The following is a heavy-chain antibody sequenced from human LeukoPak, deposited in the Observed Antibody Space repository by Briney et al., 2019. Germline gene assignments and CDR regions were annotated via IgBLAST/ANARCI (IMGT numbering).Heavy chain of an antibody. D-gene: IGHD6-13*01. V-gene: IGHV3-23*01. CDR1: GFTVSSNY. Sequence: PGGSLRLSCAASGFTVSSNYMSWVRQAPGKGLEWVSAISGSGGSTYYADSVKGRFTISRDNSKNTLYLQMNSLRAEDTAVYYCAKQAAAGGVFDYWGQGTLVTVSS. CDR2: ISGSGGST. J-gene: IGHJ4*02. CDR3: AKQAAAGGVFDY.